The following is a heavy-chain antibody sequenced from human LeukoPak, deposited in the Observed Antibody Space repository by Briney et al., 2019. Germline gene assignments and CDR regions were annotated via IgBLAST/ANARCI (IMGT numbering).Heavy chain of an antibody. CDR3: ARDFRPFYYDSSGATGYAFDI. Sequence: SETLSLTCTVSGGSISSYYWSWIRQPPGKGLEWIGSIYYSGSTYYNPSLKSRVTISVDTSKNQFSLKLSSVTAADTAVYYCARDFRPFYYDSSGATGYAFDIWGQGTMVTVSS. D-gene: IGHD3-22*01. CDR2: IYYSGST. CDR1: GGSISSYY. V-gene: IGHV4-59*12. J-gene: IGHJ3*02.